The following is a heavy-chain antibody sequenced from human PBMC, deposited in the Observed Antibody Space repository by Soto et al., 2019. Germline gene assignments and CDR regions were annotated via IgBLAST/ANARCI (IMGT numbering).Heavy chain of an antibody. Sequence: EVKLLESGGGLVQPGGSLRLSCAASGFMFSTYAMTWVRQAPGRGLEWVSTILHDETPFYTDSVKGRFTISRDNARGTLYLQMNGLRVEDAALYYWAKDLFPTSGQRFFFESWGQGTLVTFSS. CDR3: AKDLFPTSGQRFFFES. CDR1: GFMFSTYA. J-gene: IGHJ4*02. V-gene: IGHV3-23*01. D-gene: IGHD3-10*01. CDR2: ILHDETP.